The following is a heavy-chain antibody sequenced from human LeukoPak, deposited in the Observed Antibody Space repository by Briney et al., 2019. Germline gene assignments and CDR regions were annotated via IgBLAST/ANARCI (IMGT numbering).Heavy chain of an antibody. D-gene: IGHD3-10*01. CDR2: IYYSGST. CDR1: GGSISSHY. J-gene: IGHJ4*02. V-gene: IGHV4-59*11. Sequence: KPSETLSLTCTVSGGSISSHYWSWIRQPPGKGLEWIGYIYYSGSTNYNPSLKSRVTISVDTSKNQFSLKLSSVTAADTAVYYCARDGGFGELLCWGQGTLVTVSS. CDR3: ARDGGFGELLC.